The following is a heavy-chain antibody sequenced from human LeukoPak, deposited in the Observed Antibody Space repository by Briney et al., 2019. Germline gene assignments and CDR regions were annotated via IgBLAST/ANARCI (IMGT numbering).Heavy chain of an antibody. J-gene: IGHJ6*02. Sequence: GGSLRLSCAASGFTFSSYWMNWARQAPGKGLEWVASINHNGNVNYYVDSVKGRFTISRDNAKNSLYLQMSNLRAEDTAVYFCARGGGFDVWGQGATVTVSS. CDR1: GFTFSSYW. CDR2: INHNGNVN. D-gene: IGHD2-15*01. V-gene: IGHV3-7*03. CDR3: ARGGGFDV.